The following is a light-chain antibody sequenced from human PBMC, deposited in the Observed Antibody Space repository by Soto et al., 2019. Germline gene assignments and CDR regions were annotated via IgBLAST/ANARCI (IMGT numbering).Light chain of an antibody. CDR3: SSYTSSSTVV. Sequence: QSALTQPASVSGSPGQSITISCTGTSSDVGGYNYVSWYQQHPGKGPKLMIYDVNNRPSGVSHRFSGSKSGNTASLTISGLQADDEADYYCSSYTSSSTVVFGGGTKVTVL. CDR2: DVN. J-gene: IGLJ2*01. CDR1: SSDVGGYNY. V-gene: IGLV2-14*03.